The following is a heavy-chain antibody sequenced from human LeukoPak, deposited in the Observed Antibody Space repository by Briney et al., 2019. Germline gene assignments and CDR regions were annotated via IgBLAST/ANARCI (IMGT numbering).Heavy chain of an antibody. D-gene: IGHD1-26*01. CDR2: ISWDGGST. CDR1: GFTFDDYA. Sequence: GGSLRLSCAASGFTFDDYAMHWVRQAPGKGLEWVSLISWDGGSTYYADSVKGRFTISRDNSKNSLYLQMNSLRAEDTALYYCAEDIDLGYSGSYSGAFDIWGQGTMVTVSS. J-gene: IGHJ3*02. CDR3: AEDIDLGYSGSYSGAFDI. V-gene: IGHV3-43D*03.